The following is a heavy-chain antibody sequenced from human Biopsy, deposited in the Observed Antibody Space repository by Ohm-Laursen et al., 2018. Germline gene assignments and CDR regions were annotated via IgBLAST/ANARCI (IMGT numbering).Heavy chain of an antibody. CDR1: GYTLTDIS. V-gene: IGHV1-24*01. J-gene: IGHJ1*01. D-gene: IGHD3-9*01. CDR3: ATKLTGYFHH. CDR2: FAPESGKT. Sequence: GASVKVSCKVSGYTLTDISMHWVRQAPGQGLEWMGGFAPESGKTIYAQKFQGRVTMTEDTSTDTAYMELRSLRSDDTAVYYCATKLTGYFHHWGQGTLVIISS.